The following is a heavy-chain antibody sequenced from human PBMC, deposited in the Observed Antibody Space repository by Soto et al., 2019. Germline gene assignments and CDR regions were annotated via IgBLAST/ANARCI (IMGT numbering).Heavy chain of an antibody. D-gene: IGHD1-26*01. V-gene: IGHV1-2*04. CDR3: ARKGRDVYSHHYYYGMDV. CDR2: INPKSGGT. Sequence: ASAKVPCKDSGYGFIDYHIYWVREALGQGLELLGRINPKSGGTSTAQRFQGWVTMTTETSISTAYMELSGLRSEDTAVYLCARKGRDVYSHHYYYGMDVWGQGTTVTVSS. J-gene: IGHJ6*01. CDR1: GYGFIDYH.